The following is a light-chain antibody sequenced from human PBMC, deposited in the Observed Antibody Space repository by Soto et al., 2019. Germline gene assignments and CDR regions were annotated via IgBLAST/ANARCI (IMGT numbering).Light chain of an antibody. CDR3: ATWDSTMSAFL. J-gene: IGLJ2*01. CDR1: FSNIGLNY. CDR2: DNN. V-gene: IGLV1-51*01. Sequence: QSMLTQPPSVSAAPGQKVTISCSGAFSNIGLNYVSWYQQLPGTAPKLLIYDNNKRPSGIPDRFSGSKSGTSASLAITGLQTGDEADYYCATWDSTMSAFLFGGGTKVTVL.